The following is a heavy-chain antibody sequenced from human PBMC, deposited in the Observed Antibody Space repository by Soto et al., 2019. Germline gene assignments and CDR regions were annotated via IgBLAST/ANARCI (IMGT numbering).Heavy chain of an antibody. Sequence: SVKVSCKASGGTFSSYTISWVRQAPGQGLEWMGGIIPIFGTANYAQKFQGRVTITADKSTSTAYMELSSLRSEDTAVYYCASMTTVTTNWFDPWGQGTLVTVSS. CDR2: IIPIFGTA. CDR3: ASMTTVTTNWFDP. V-gene: IGHV1-69*06. CDR1: GGTFSSYT. J-gene: IGHJ5*02. D-gene: IGHD4-4*01.